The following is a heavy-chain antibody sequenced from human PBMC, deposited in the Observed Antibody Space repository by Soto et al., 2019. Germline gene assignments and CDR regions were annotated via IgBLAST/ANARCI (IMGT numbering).Heavy chain of an antibody. J-gene: IGHJ3*02. CDR3: ARADYYDSSGFENAFDI. CDR1: GYTFTSYG. D-gene: IGHD3-22*01. CDR2: ISAYNGNT. Sequence: SVEVSCKASGYTFTSYGISWVRQAPGQGLEWMGWISAYNGNTNYAQKLQGRVTMTTDTSTSTAYMELRSLRSDDTAVYYCARADYYDSSGFENAFDIWGQGTMVTVSS. V-gene: IGHV1-18*04.